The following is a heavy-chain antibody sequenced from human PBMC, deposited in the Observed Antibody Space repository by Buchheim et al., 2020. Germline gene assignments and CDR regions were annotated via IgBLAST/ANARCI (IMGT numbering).Heavy chain of an antibody. CDR3: ARQPSRSESSGRFYYYGMDV. CDR1: GYKFTDYW. V-gene: IGHV5-51*01. Sequence: EVQLAQSGAEVKKAGESLKISCKGSGYKFTDYWIGWVRQMPGKGLEWMGIIYPGDSDIKYSPAFQGQVTIPADTSTTPAYLQWSSLNASDTAFYYCARQPSRSESSGRFYYYGMDVWGQGTT. CDR2: IYPGDSDI. J-gene: IGHJ6*02. D-gene: IGHD2-15*01.